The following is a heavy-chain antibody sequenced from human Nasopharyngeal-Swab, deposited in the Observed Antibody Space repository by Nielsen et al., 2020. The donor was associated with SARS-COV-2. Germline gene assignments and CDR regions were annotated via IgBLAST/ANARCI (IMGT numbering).Heavy chain of an antibody. J-gene: IGHJ6*02. Sequence: GESLKISCKGSGYSFTSYWIGWVRQMPGKGLEWMGIIYPGDSDTGYSPSFQGQVTISADKSISTAYLQWSSLKASDTAMYYCARSITSSSWYLYGMDVWGQGTTVTVSS. CDR3: ARSITSSSWYLYGMDV. D-gene: IGHD6-13*01. CDR2: IYPGDSDT. CDR1: GYSFTSYW. V-gene: IGHV5-51*01.